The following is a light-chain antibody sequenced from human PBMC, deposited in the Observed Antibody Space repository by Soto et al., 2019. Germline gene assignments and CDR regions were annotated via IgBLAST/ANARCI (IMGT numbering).Light chain of an antibody. CDR3: TSNTDSDSYV. CDR1: GSDVGGYNH. CDR2: EVD. V-gene: IGLV2-8*01. J-gene: IGLJ1*01. Sequence: QSALTQPPSPSGSPGQSVTISRTGSGSDVGGYNHVSWYQQHPGKAPKLVIYEVDKRPSGVPERFSGSKSGNTASLTVSGLQTEDEADYYCTSNTDSDSYVFGTGTKVTVL.